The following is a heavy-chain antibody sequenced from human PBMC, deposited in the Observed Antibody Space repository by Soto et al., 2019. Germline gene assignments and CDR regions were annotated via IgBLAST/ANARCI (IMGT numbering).Heavy chain of an antibody. CDR3: ARGPPWMDAVDI. D-gene: IGHD5-12*01. CDR1: GVSISSDY. CDR2: TSHTGTT. J-gene: IGHJ3*02. V-gene: IGHV4-59*01. Sequence: SETLSLTCTVSGVSISSDYWTWIRQSPGKGLEWIAYTSHTGTTDYNPSLKSRVTISLDTSKNQFSLKLSSVTAADTAVYYCARGPPWMDAVDIWGQGTKVTVS.